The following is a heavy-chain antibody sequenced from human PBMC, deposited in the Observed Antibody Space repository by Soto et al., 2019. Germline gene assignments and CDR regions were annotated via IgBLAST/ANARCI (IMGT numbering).Heavy chain of an antibody. D-gene: IGHD6-6*01. V-gene: IGHV5-51*01. CDR1: GYSFTSYW. Sequence: CETLKISCKGSGYSFTSYWIAWVRQMPGKGLEWRGMIYPGDSDTRYSPSFQVQVTISADKSITTAYLQWSSLSASDTAMYYCARSYSSSSYFDCWGQGALVTVSS. CDR2: IYPGDSDT. CDR3: ARSYSSSSYFDC. J-gene: IGHJ4*02.